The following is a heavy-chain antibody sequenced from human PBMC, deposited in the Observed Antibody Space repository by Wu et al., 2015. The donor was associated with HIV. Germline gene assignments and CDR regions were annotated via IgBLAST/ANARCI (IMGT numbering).Heavy chain of an antibody. CDR1: GGTFSSYA. CDR3: ARDDIVATGNYYYGMDV. J-gene: IGHJ6*02. Sequence: QVQLVQSGAEVKKPGSSVKVSCKASGGTFSSYAISWVRQAPGQGLEWMGGIIPIFGTANYAQKFQGRVTITTDESTSTAYMELSSLRSEDTAVYYCARDDIVATGNYYYGMDVWGQGTTGHRLL. D-gene: IGHD5-12*01. V-gene: IGHV1-69*05. CDR2: IIPIFGTA.